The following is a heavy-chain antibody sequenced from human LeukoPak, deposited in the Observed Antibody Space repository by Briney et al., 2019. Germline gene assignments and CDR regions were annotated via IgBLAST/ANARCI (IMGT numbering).Heavy chain of an antibody. D-gene: IGHD3-3*01. V-gene: IGHV3-11*04. CDR3: ARTRFPNSFGP. J-gene: IGHJ5*02. CDR1: GFALSDYY. CDR2: ISGSGTTT. Sequence: PGGSLRLSCAVSGFALSDYYMSWIRQAPGTGLEWVSCISGSGTTTYYADSVTGRFTISRDNAKTSLYLQRSSLRGDDTAVYYCARTRFPNSFGPWGQGTLVTVSS.